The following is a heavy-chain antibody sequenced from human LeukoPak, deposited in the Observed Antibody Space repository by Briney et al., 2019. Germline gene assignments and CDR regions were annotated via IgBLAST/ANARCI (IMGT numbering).Heavy chain of an antibody. J-gene: IGHJ4*02. Sequence: GGSLRLSCAASGFTFSSYEMNWVRQAPGKGLEWVSYISSSGSTIYYADSVKGRFTISRDNAKNSLYLQMNSLRAEDTAVYYCARVGVPAGGHFDYWGQGTLVTVSS. CDR1: GFTFSSYE. D-gene: IGHD2-2*01. V-gene: IGHV3-48*03. CDR2: ISSSGSTI. CDR3: ARVGVPAGGHFDY.